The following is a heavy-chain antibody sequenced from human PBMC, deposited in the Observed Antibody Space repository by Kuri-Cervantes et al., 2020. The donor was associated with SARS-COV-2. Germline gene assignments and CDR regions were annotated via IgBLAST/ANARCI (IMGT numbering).Heavy chain of an antibody. CDR2: INHSGNT. J-gene: IGHJ5*02. V-gene: IGHV4-34*01. Sequence: SETLSLTCAVYGGSFSDYYWSWVRQPPGKGLEWIGEINHSGNTNYDPSLKSRVTISVDTSKNQFSLKLSSVTAADTAVYYCARGEEYQQNWFDPWGQVTLVTVSS. D-gene: IGHD2-2*01. CDR3: ARGEEYQQNWFDP. CDR1: GGSFSDYY.